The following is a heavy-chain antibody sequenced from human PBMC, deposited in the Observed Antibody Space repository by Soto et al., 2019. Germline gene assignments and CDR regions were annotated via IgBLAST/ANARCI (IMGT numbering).Heavy chain of an antibody. V-gene: IGHV3-30-3*01. D-gene: IGHD2-2*03. CDR1: GFIFSSYT. CDR3: ARDVGYDAFETFDY. Sequence: GGSLRLSCSASGFIFSSYTMHWVRQAPGKGLEWVAVVSSDGGIQYYADSVKGRFTISRDNSKNTLYLQMHSLRGEDTAVYYCARDVGYDAFETFDYWGQGTRVTVSS. J-gene: IGHJ4*02. CDR2: VSSDGGIQ.